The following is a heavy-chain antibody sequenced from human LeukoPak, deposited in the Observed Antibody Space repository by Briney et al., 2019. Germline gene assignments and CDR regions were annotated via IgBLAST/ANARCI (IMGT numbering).Heavy chain of an antibody. Sequence: GRSLRLSCAASGFTFSSYGMHWVRQAPGKGLEWVAVISYDGSNKYYADSVKGRFTIPRDNSKNTLYLQMNSLRAEDTAVYYCAKGRDFMDVWGQGTTVTVSS. J-gene: IGHJ6*02. CDR3: AKGRDFMDV. V-gene: IGHV3-30*18. CDR1: GFTFSSYG. CDR2: ISYDGSNK.